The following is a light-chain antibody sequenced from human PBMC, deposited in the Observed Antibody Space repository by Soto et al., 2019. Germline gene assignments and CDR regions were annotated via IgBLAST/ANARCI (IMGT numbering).Light chain of an antibody. Sequence: QSALTQPPSVSGSPGQSVTISCTGTSSDVGSYNRVSWYQQPPGTAPKLMIYEVSNRPSGVPDRFSGSKSGNTASLTISGLQAEDEADYYCGLYTSSSTWVFGGGTKLTVL. V-gene: IGLV2-18*01. J-gene: IGLJ3*02. CDR2: EVS. CDR3: GLYTSSSTWV. CDR1: SSDVGSYNR.